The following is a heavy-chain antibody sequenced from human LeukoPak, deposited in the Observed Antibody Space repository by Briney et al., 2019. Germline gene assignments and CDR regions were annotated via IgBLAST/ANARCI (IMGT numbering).Heavy chain of an antibody. D-gene: IGHD4-17*01. V-gene: IGHV3-74*01. CDR3: ARAVRWDGDLDY. J-gene: IGHJ4*02. CDR2: INLDGSNT. Sequence: PGGSLRLSCAASDFTLSRYFMHWVRQAPGKGLVWVSRINLDGSNTISADSVEGRFTTSRDNAKNTLYLHMNSLKVEDTAVYYCARAVRWDGDLDYWGQGTLVTVSS. CDR1: DFTLSRYF.